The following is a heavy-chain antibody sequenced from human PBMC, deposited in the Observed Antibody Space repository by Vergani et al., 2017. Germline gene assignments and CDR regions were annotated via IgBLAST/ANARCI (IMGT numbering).Heavy chain of an antibody. J-gene: IGHJ4*02. V-gene: IGHV3-23*01. CDR3: AKDLRVDMATIFDY. Sequence: EVQLLESGGGLVQPGGSLRLSCAASGFIFSNYAMSWVRQAPGKGLECVSSISGSGRNTYYADSVKGRFTISRDNSKNTLYLQMNSLRVDDTAVYYCAKDLRVDMATIFDYWGQGILVTVSS. CDR1: GFIFSNYA. CDR2: ISGSGRNT. D-gene: IGHD5-24*01.